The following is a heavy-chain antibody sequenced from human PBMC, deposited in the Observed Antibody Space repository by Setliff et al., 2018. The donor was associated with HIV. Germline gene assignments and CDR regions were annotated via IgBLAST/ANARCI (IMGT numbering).Heavy chain of an antibody. CDR1: GYTFNSYS. Sequence: VKVSCKASGYTFNSYSLHWVRQAPGQGLEWMGTINPSGAITNYAQKFQGRVTMTRDTSTSTVYMGLRSLRYEDTAVYYCAREPPRRRGTVTGDYWGQGTLVTVSS. D-gene: IGHD4-17*01. CDR2: INPSGAIT. CDR3: AREPPRRRGTVTGDY. J-gene: IGHJ4*02. V-gene: IGHV1-46*02.